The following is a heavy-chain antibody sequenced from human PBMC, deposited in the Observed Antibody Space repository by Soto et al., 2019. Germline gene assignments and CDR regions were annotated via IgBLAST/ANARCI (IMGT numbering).Heavy chain of an antibody. CDR1: VDSVSSNNDA. V-gene: IGHV6-1*01. CDR3: ARYSDSYGMDV. J-gene: IGHJ6*02. Sequence: QTLSLTCAISVDSVSSNNDAWNWIRQCPSRGLEWLGRTYYRSKWYNDYAVAVKSRITINRDTAKNQYCLQLNSVTPKDTAVYSCARYSDSYGMDVQSLRTIVKISS. D-gene: IGHD2-15*01. CDR2: TYYRSKWYN.